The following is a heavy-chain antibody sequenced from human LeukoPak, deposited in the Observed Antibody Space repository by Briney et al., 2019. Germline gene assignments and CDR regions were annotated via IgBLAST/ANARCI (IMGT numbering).Heavy chain of an antibody. CDR3: AGQWLASNWFDP. V-gene: IGHV1-18*01. CDR2: ISTYNAIT. J-gene: IGHJ5*02. Sequence: ASVKVSCKASGYTFTTYGISWVRQAPGRGLEWMGWISTYNAITNYAQKLQGRVTMTTDTSTSTSYMELRGLRSDDTAVYYCAGQWLASNWFDPWGQGTLVTVSS. D-gene: IGHD6-19*01. CDR1: GYTFTTYG.